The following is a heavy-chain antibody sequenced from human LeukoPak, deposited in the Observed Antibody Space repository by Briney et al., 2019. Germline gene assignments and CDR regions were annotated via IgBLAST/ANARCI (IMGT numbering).Heavy chain of an antibody. V-gene: IGHV4-34*01. CDR2: INHSGST. D-gene: IGHD6-19*01. CDR1: GGSFSGYY. CDR3: ARRSSGWTFDY. Sequence: SETLSLTCAVYGGSFSGYYWSWIRQPPGKGLEWIGEINHSGSTNYNPSLKSRVTISVDTSKNQFSLKLSSVTAADTAVYYCARRSSGWTFDYWGQGTLVTVSS. J-gene: IGHJ4*02.